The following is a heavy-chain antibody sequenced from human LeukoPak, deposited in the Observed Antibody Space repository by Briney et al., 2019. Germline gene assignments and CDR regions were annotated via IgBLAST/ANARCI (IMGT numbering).Heavy chain of an antibody. CDR2: ISAYNGNT. Sequence: ASVKVSCKASGYTFTSYGISWVRQAPGQGLEWMGWISAYNGNTNYAQKLQGRVTMTRDTSTSTVYMELSSLRSEDTAVYYCAREYYYGSGSPTMNYWGQGTLVTVSS. D-gene: IGHD3-10*01. J-gene: IGHJ4*02. V-gene: IGHV1-18*01. CDR3: AREYYYGSGSPTMNY. CDR1: GYTFTSYG.